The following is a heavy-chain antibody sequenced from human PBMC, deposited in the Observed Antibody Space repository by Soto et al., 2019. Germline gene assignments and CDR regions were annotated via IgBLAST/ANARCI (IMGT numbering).Heavy chain of an antibody. CDR3: ARSPFAGSDAFDI. J-gene: IGHJ3*02. CDR2: ITPFKSDT. CDR1: GYTFTFRY. V-gene: IGHV1-45*02. D-gene: IGHD1-1*01. Sequence: SVKVSCKASGYTFTFRYLHWVRQAPGQALEWMGWITPFKSDTNYAQKFQDRVTITRDRSVSTAYMELSNLRSDDTAMYYCARSPFAGSDAFDIWGQETMVTVSS.